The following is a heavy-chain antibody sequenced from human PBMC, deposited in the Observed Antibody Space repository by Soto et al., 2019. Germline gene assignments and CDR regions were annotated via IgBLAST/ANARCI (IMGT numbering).Heavy chain of an antibody. D-gene: IGHD5-18*01. V-gene: IGHV3-30*18. CDR1: GFTFSSYG. Sequence: PGGSLRLSCAASGFTFSSYGMHWVRQAPGKGLEWVAVISYDGSNKYYADSVKGRFTISRDNSKNTLYLQMNSLRAEDTAVYYCAKDTAMARHYYGMDVWGQGTTVTVSS. CDR2: ISYDGSNK. J-gene: IGHJ6*02. CDR3: AKDTAMARHYYGMDV.